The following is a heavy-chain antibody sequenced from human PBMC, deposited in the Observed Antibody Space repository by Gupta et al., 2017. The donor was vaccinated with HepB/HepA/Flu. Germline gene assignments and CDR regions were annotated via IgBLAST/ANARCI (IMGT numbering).Heavy chain of an antibody. D-gene: IGHD3-10*01. CDR2: ISYDGSNK. V-gene: IGHV3-30-3*01. CDR3: ARDRYYGSGSPYFDY. Sequence: QVQLVESGGGVVQPGRSLRLSCAASGFTFSSYAMHWVRQAPGKGLEWVAVISYDGSNKYYADSGKGRFTISRDNSKNTLYLQMNSLRAEDTAVYYCARDRYYGSGSPYFDYWGQGTLVTVSS. J-gene: IGHJ4*02. CDR1: GFTFSSYA.